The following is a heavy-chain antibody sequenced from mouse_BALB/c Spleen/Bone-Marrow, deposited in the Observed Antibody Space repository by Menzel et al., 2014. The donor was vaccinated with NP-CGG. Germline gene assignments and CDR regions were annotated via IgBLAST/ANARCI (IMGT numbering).Heavy chain of an antibody. Sequence: VQLQQSGPELVKPGASVKISCKASGYAFSSSWMNWVKQRPGQGLEWIGRIYPGDGDTNYNGKFKGKATLTADKSSSTAYMQLSSLTSVDSAVYFCARRGGNPSFDYWGQGTTLTASS. CDR1: GYAFSSSW. CDR2: IYPGDGDT. J-gene: IGHJ2*01. CDR3: ARRGGNPSFDY. V-gene: IGHV1-82*01. D-gene: IGHD2-1*01.